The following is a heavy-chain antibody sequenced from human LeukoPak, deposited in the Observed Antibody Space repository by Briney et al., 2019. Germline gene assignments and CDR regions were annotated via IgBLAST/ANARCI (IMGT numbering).Heavy chain of an antibody. D-gene: IGHD6-19*01. CDR2: ISGSGGST. CDR1: GFTFGTYA. Sequence: GGSLRLSCAASGFTFGTYAMSWVRQAPGKGLEWISAISGSGGSTYYADSVKGRFTISRDNSKNTLYLQMNSLRAEDTAVYYCAKIPYSSGWVQNWFDPWGRGTLVTVSS. J-gene: IGHJ5*02. CDR3: AKIPYSSGWVQNWFDP. V-gene: IGHV3-23*01.